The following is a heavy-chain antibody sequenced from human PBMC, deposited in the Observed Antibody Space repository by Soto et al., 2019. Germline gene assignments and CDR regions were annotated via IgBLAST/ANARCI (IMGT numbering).Heavy chain of an antibody. CDR1: GGSISSGGYY. CDR2: IYYSGST. CDR3: ARDPSWLTPPTNYYYYGMDV. D-gene: IGHD5-18*01. V-gene: IGHV4-31*03. J-gene: IGHJ6*02. Sequence: PSETLSLTCTVSGGSISSGGYYWSWIRQHPGKGLEWIGYIYYSGSTYYNPSLKSRVTISVDTSKHQFSLKLSSVTAADTAVYYCARDPSWLTPPTNYYYYGMDVWGQGTTVTVSS.